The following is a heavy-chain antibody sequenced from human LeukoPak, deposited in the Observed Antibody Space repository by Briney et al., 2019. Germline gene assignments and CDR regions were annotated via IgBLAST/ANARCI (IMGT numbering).Heavy chain of an antibody. CDR3: AGTSMVRGVPIRGYFDY. CDR1: GGSISSYY. J-gene: IGHJ4*02. V-gene: IGHV4-59*01. Sequence: SETLSLTCTVSGGSISSYYWSWIRQPPGKGLEWIGYIYYSGSTNYNPSLKSRVTISVDTSKNQFSLKLSSVTAADTAVYYCAGTSMVRGVPIRGYFDYWGQGTLVTVSS. CDR2: IYYSGST. D-gene: IGHD3-10*01.